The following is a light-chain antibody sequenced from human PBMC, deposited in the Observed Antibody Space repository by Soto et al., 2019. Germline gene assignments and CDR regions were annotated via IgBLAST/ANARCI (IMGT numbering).Light chain of an antibody. CDR1: SSDVGGYNY. CDR2: DVS. V-gene: IGLV2-14*03. CDR3: SSYTSSTTPYV. Sequence: SVLTQPASVSGSPGQSITISCTGTSSDVGGYNYVSWYQRHPGKAPKLMIFDVSNRPSGVSNRFSGSKSANTASLTISGLQVEDEADYFCSSYTSSTTPYVFGTGTKVTVL. J-gene: IGLJ1*01.